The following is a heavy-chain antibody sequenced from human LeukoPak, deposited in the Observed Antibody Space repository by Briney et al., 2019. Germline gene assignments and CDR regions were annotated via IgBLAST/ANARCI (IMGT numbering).Heavy chain of an antibody. CDR3: ARDLSEGTYYYGAFDI. CDR1: GFTFSSYS. V-gene: IGHV3-21*01. D-gene: IGHD3-22*01. CDR2: ISSSSSYI. J-gene: IGHJ3*02. Sequence: GGSLRLSCAASGFTFSSYSMNWVRQAPGKGLEWVSSISSSSSYIYYADSVKGRFTISRDNAKNSLYLQMNSLRAEDTAMYYCARDLSEGTYYYGAFDIWGQGTMVTVSS.